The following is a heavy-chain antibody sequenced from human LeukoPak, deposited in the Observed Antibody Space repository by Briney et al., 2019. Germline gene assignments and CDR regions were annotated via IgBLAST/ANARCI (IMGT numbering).Heavy chain of an antibody. CDR2: ISYDGSDK. J-gene: IGHJ4*02. V-gene: IGHV3-30*18. D-gene: IGHD2/OR15-2a*01. CDR3: AKEKHGLIYAGRYFDY. Sequence: GGSLRLSCAASGFTFSSYGMHWVRQAPGKGLEWVAVISYDGSDKYYADSVKGRFTISRDNSKNTLYLQMNSLRAEDTAVYYCAKEKHGLIYAGRYFDYWGQGTLVTVSS. CDR1: GFTFSSYG.